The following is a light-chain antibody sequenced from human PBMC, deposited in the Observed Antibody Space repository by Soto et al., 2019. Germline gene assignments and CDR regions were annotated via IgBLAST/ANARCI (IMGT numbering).Light chain of an antibody. V-gene: IGLV2-14*01. CDR2: EVT. CDR1: SGDIGSYNR. J-gene: IGLJ1*01. CDR3: SSYTTSDTGVCV. Sequence: QSALTQPASVSGSPGQSVTISCTGTSGDIGSYNRVSWYQQHPGKAPKLIIYEVTDRPSGVANRFSRSKSGNSAALPISGLQAEDEAEYYCSSYTTSDTGVCVFGTGTKLTVL.